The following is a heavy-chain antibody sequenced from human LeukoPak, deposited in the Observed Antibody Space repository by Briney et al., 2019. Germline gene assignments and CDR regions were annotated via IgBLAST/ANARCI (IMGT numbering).Heavy chain of an antibody. CDR3: ARVGRDGYNLGAFDI. J-gene: IGHJ3*02. V-gene: IGHV1-2*06. Sequence: AASVKVSCKASGYTFTGYYMHWVRQAPGQGLEWMGRINPNSGGTNYAQKFQGRVTMTRDTSISTAYMELSRLRSDDTAVYYCARVGRDGYNLGAFDIWGQGTMVTVSS. CDR1: GYTFTGYY. D-gene: IGHD5-24*01. CDR2: INPNSGGT.